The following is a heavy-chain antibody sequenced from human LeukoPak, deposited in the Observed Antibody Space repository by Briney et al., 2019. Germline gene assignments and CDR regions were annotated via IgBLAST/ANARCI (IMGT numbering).Heavy chain of an antibody. D-gene: IGHD1-26*01. CDR2: IIPIFGTA. V-gene: IGHV1-69*13. Sequence: GASVKVSCKASGGTFSSYAISWVRQAPGQGLEWMGGIIPIFGTANYAQKFQGRVTITADESTSTAYMELSSLRSEDTAVYYCARSIGSYSPNWFDPWGQGTLVTVSS. CDR3: ARSIGSYSPNWFDP. J-gene: IGHJ5*02. CDR1: GGTFSSYA.